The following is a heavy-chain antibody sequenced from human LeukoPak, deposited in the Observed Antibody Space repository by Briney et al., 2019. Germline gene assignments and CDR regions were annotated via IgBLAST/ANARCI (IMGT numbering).Heavy chain of an antibody. CDR3: ARSGGSSWHHFDY. Sequence: PSETLSLTCAVYGGSFSGYYWSWIRQPPGKGLEWIGEINHSGSTNYNPSLKSRVTISVDTSKNQFSLKLSSVTAADTAVYYCARSGGSSWHHFDYWGQGTLVTVSS. D-gene: IGHD6-13*01. CDR1: GGSFSGYY. CDR2: INHSGST. V-gene: IGHV4-34*01. J-gene: IGHJ4*02.